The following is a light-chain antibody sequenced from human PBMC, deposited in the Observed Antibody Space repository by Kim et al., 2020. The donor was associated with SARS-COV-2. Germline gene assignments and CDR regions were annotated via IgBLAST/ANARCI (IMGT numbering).Light chain of an antibody. CDR3: QQYSSHWT. V-gene: IGKV1-5*03. J-gene: IGKJ1*01. CDR2: KAS. Sequence: SAAVGVTITSHCSASQNICFWLAWYQQVTAKAPKLLIYKASSLESEVPLRFSGSGSDTEFTLTSSNLQPDDFATYYCQQYSSHWTFGQGTRVDIK. CDR1: QNICFW.